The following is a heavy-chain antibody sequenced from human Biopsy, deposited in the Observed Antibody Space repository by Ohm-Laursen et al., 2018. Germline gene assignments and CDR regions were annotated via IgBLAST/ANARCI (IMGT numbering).Heavy chain of an antibody. CDR2: IISMVGTP. V-gene: IGHV1-69*04. D-gene: IGHD2/OR15-2a*01. J-gene: IGHJ6*01. CDR1: GGTFTNYG. CDR3: ARDKTVLNYYFASDV. Sequence: SSVKVSCKASGGTFTNYGITWARQAPGQGLEWEGRIISMVGTPKYAQKFQGRATITVDKYTSTDYLDLSSLKSEDTAVYYCARDKTVLNYYFASDVWGQGTTVTVSS.